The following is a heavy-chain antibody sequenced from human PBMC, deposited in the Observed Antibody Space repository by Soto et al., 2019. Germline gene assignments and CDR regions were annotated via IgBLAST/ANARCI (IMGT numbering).Heavy chain of an antibody. CDR2: IGGSGGST. CDR3: AKASATYDWNYENPFDY. Sequence: PGGSLRLSCAASGFTFSIYAITWVRQAPGKGLEWVSGIGGSGGSTYYADSVKGRFAISRDNSKNTLYLQMNSLRAEDTAVYYCAKASATYDWNYENPFDYWGQGTLVTVSS. J-gene: IGHJ4*02. CDR1: GFTFSIYA. V-gene: IGHV3-23*01. D-gene: IGHD1-7*01.